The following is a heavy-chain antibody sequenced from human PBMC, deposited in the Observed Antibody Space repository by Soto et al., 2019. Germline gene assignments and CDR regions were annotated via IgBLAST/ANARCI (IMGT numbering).Heavy chain of an antibody. Sequence: GGSLRLSCAASGFTFSSYSMNWVRQAPGKGLEWVSSISRSSSYIYYADSVKGRFTISRDNAKNSLYLQMNSLRAEDTAVYYCARGPQWDCSSTSCYSRFEYWGQGTLVTVSS. CDR3: ARGPQWDCSSTSCYSRFEY. CDR1: GFTFSSYS. CDR2: ISRSSSYI. D-gene: IGHD2-2*01. V-gene: IGHV3-21*01. J-gene: IGHJ4*02.